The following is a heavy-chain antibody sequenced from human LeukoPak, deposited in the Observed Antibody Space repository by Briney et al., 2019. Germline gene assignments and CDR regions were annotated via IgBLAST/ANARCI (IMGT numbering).Heavy chain of an antibody. V-gene: IGHV3-64D*06. CDR1: GLTFSLYS. Sequence: GGSLRLSCSASGLTFSLYSMHWARQAPGKGLEYVSGISTNGGSTYYADSVKGRFTISRDNSKNTLYLQMSTLRAEDTSVYYCVTELGIGGFDIWGQGTMVTVSS. CDR2: ISTNGGST. J-gene: IGHJ3*02. CDR3: VTELGIGGFDI. D-gene: IGHD7-27*01.